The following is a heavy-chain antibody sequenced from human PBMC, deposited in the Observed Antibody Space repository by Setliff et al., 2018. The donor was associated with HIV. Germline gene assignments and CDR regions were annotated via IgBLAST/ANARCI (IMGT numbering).Heavy chain of an antibody. V-gene: IGHV1-69*05. CDR3: SRSGVPPYYYYGMDV. CDR2: IIPIFGTA. CDR1: GGTFSRYA. Sequence: SVKVSCKASGGTFSRYAISWVRQAPGQGLEWMGGIIPIFGTAKDAQKFQGRVTMTTDTSTTTAFMELRSLKADDTGIYYCSRSGVPPYYYYGMDVWGQGTTVTVSS. D-gene: IGHD3-10*01. J-gene: IGHJ6*02.